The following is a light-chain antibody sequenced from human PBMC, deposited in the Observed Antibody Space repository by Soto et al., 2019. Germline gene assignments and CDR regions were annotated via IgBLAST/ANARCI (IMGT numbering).Light chain of an antibody. V-gene: IGKV1-12*01. CDR1: QDVGSW. CDR2: GAS. CDR3: QQAGAFPT. Sequence: DIQMTQSPSSVSASVGDRVTITCRASQDVGSWVAWYQQKPGAAPRLLIYGASTLESGVPSRFGGSGYGTDFTLSISSLEPEDFATYYCQQAGAFPTFGQWTRL. J-gene: IGKJ5*01.